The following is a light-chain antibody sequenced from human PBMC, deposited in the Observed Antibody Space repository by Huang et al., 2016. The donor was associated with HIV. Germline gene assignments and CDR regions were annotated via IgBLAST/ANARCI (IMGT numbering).Light chain of an antibody. CDR1: ESILRT. CDR3: QQYNKWPPYT. V-gene: IGKV3-15*01. CDR2: GAS. J-gene: IGKJ2*01. Sequence: VMTQSPATLSVSPGERATLSCRASESILRTLAWYQQRPGQPPRRLIYGASVRLPGIPDRFRGSGSGTEVSLTISSLQSEDFAVYYCQQYNKWPPYTYGQGTKLEIK.